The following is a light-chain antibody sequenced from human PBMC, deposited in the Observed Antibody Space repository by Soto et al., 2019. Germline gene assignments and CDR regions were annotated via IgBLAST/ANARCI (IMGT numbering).Light chain of an antibody. CDR2: DAS. J-gene: IGKJ2*01. V-gene: IGKV1-5*01. CDR3: KQYDNLLYT. CDR1: QSISSW. Sequence: DIQMTQSPSTLSASVGDRVAITCRASQSISSWLAWYQQKPGKAPKLLIYDASTLETGVPSRFSGSGSGTDFTFTISSLQPEDIATYYCKQYDNLLYTFGQGTKVDI.